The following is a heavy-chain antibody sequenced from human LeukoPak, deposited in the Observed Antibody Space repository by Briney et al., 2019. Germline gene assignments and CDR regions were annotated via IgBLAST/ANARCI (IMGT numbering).Heavy chain of an antibody. Sequence: ASVKVSCKASGATFSSYAISWVRQAPGQGLEWMGWISAYNGNTNYAQKLQGRVTMTTDTSTSTAYMELRSLRSDDTAVYYCARVGGYSYGREADAFDIWGQGTMVTVSS. J-gene: IGHJ3*02. D-gene: IGHD5-18*01. V-gene: IGHV1-18*01. CDR1: GATFSSYA. CDR2: ISAYNGNT. CDR3: ARVGGYSYGREADAFDI.